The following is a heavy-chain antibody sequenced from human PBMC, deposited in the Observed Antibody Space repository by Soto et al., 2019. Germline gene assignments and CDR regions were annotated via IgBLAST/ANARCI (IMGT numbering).Heavy chain of an antibody. J-gene: IGHJ6*03. CDR2: INHSGST. CDR3: ARVMGFGELLSYYYYYMDV. Sequence: SETLSLTCAVYGGSFSGYYWSWIRQPPGKGLEWIGEINHSGSTNYNPSLKSRVTISVDTSKNQFSLKLSSVTAADTAVYYCARVMGFGELLSYYYYYMDVWGQGILVTVSS. CDR1: GGSFSGYY. V-gene: IGHV4-34*01. D-gene: IGHD3-10*01.